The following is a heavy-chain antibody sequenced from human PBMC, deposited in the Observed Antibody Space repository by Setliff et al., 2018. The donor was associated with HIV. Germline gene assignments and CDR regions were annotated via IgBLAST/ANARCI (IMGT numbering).Heavy chain of an antibody. Sequence: PGGSLRLSCAASGFTFNSYGMHWVRQAPGKGLEWVALIWYDASNKYYADSVKGRFTISRDNSKKTLSLQMNSLRAVTVRNVAAVDCWGQGTLVTVSS. J-gene: IGHJ4*02. CDR1: GFTFNSYG. D-gene: IGHD6-19*01. CDR2: IWYDASNK. V-gene: IGHV3-33*01. CDR3: VDC.